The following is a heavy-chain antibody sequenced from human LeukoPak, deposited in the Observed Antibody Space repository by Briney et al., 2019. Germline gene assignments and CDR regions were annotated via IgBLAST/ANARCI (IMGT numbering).Heavy chain of an antibody. Sequence: GESLKISCKGSGYSFTNYWIGWVRQMPGKGLEWMGTIYPGDSDTRYSPSFQGQVTISADKSISTAYLQWSSLKASDTAMYYCARHVRGYSSGWSPFDYWGQGTLVTVSS. V-gene: IGHV5-51*01. D-gene: IGHD6-19*01. J-gene: IGHJ4*02. CDR1: GYSFTNYW. CDR2: IYPGDSDT. CDR3: ARHVRGYSSGWSPFDY.